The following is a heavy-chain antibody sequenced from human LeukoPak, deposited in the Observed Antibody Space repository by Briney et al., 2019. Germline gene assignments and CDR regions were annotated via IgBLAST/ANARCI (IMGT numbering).Heavy chain of an antibody. Sequence: PGGSLRLSCAASGFTFSSYGMHWVRQAPGKGLEWVAFIRYDGSNKYYADSVKGRFTISRDNSKNTLYLQMNSLRAEDTAVYYCARAGYCSGGSCYTGDYYYYMDVWGKGTTVTVSS. CDR3: ARAGYCSGGSCYTGDYYYYMDV. D-gene: IGHD2-15*01. CDR1: GFTFSSYG. V-gene: IGHV3-30*02. CDR2: IRYDGSNK. J-gene: IGHJ6*03.